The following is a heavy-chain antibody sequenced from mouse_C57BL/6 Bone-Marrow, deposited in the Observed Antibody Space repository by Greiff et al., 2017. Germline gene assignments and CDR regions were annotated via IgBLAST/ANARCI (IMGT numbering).Heavy chain of an antibody. Sequence: QVQLQQSGAELARPGASVKLSCKASGYTFTSYGISWVKQRTGQGLEWIGEIYPRSGNTYYNEKFKGKATLTADKSSSTAYMELRSLTSEDSAVYFCALDDLYWGQGTSGTVSS. V-gene: IGHV1-81*01. CDR3: ALDDLY. D-gene: IGHD2-4*01. CDR1: GYTFTSYG. J-gene: IGHJ4*01. CDR2: IYPRSGNT.